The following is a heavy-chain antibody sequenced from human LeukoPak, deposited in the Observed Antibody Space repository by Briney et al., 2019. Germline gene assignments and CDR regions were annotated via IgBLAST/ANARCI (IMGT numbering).Heavy chain of an antibody. D-gene: IGHD3-3*01. V-gene: IGHV1-2*02. Sequence: DSLNLSCTASGDTFSGYYMHWMRQAPGPGLELMGWINPNSSGTNYEQKFQGRVTMTRDTSISTAYMELSRLRSDDTAVYYCASPSSDFWSGYYTFGYWGQGTLVTVSS. CDR1: GDTFSGYY. CDR3: ASPSSDFWSGYYTFGY. J-gene: IGHJ4*02. CDR2: INPNSSGT.